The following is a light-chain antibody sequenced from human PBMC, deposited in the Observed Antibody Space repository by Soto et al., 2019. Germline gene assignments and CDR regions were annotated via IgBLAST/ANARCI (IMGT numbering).Light chain of an antibody. Sequence: DTQMTQSPSSLSASVGDRVTITCRASQSISSLLNWYQQKPGKAPKLLIYAASTLQSGVPSRFSGSGSGTDFTLTISSLQPEDFATYYCKQSYSTPRTFGQGTKVDIK. CDR2: AAS. J-gene: IGKJ1*01. V-gene: IGKV1-39*01. CDR1: QSISSL. CDR3: KQSYSTPRT.